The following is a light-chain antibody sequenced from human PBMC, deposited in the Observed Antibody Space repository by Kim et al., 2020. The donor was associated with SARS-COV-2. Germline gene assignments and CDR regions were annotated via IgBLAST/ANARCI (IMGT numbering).Light chain of an antibody. J-gene: IGLJ2*01. CDR3: QSSDSSLSTVV. V-gene: IGLV1-40*01. CDR1: SSNIGAGYD. CDR2: GNN. Sequence: QGVTISCTGSSSNIGAGYDVHWYQQLPGTAPKLLIYGNNNRPSGVPDRFSVSRSGTSASPAITGLQAEDEADYFCQSSDSSLSTVVFGGGTKLTVL.